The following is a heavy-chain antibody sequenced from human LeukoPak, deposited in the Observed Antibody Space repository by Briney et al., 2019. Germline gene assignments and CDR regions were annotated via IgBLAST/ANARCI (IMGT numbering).Heavy chain of an antibody. CDR2: ISSSSSYI. D-gene: IGHD6-19*01. CDR1: GFTFSSYS. CDR3: ARGGVAVAGSLTYPYYYYGMDV. V-gene: IGHV3-21*01. Sequence: TGGSLRLSCAASGFTFSSYSMNWVRQAPGKGLEWVSSISSSSSYIYYADSVKGRFTISRDNAKNSLYLQMNSLRAEDTAVYYCARGGVAVAGSLTYPYYYYGMDVWGQGTTVTVSS. J-gene: IGHJ6*02.